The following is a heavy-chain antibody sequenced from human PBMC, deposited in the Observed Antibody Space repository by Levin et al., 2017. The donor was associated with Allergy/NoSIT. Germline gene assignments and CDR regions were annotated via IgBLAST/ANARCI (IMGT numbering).Heavy chain of an antibody. V-gene: IGHV3-21*01. D-gene: IGHD4-17*01. CDR2: ISSSGGYI. J-gene: IGHJ4*02. CDR3: ARDTDDYGDYSGFDY. CDR1: GFPFSSYS. Sequence: GGSLRLSCAASGFPFSSYSMNWVRQAPGRGLEWVSSISSSGGYIYYADSVKGRFIISRDNAKNSLYLQMNSLRAEDTAVYYCARDTDDYGDYSGFDYWGQGTLVTVSS.